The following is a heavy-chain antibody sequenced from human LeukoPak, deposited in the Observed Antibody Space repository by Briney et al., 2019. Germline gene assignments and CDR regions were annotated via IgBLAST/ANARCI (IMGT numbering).Heavy chain of an antibody. V-gene: IGHV1-24*01. CDR2: IYSEDGAT. J-gene: IGHJ4*02. CDR1: GYTLTELS. CDR3: TTLNGWIGGYYFDY. D-gene: IGHD1-1*01. Sequence: ASVKVSCKVSGYTLTELSMHWVRQAPGKELEWMGGIYSEDGATIYAQNFQGRVIMTEDTSTNTAYMELSNLRSEDTAVYYCTTLNGWIGGYYFDYWGQGTLVTVSS.